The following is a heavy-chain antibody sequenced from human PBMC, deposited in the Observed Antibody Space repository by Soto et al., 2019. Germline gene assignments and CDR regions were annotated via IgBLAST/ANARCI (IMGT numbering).Heavy chain of an antibody. Sequence: ASVKGSCKASGYTFTSYYMHWVRQGPGQGVEWVGIINPSGGSTRYPQKFQGRVPMTRDTSTSTVYMELSSLRSEDTAVYYCARGLIYDSSGYYFDYWGQGTLVTVS. CDR3: ARGLIYDSSGYYFDY. V-gene: IGHV1-46*01. CDR2: INPSGGST. CDR1: GYTFTSYY. J-gene: IGHJ4*02. D-gene: IGHD3-22*01.